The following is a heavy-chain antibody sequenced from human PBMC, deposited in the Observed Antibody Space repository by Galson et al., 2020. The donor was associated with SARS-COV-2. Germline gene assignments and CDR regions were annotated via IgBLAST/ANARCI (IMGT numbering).Heavy chain of an antibody. Sequence: SETLSLTCTISGGSISSTTYSWGWIRQPPGKGLEWIGSIYYTENTYYNPSLKSRVTMSVDTSKNQFSLKLSSVTAADTAVYYCARQVTISRDPFSRLTEDYDYFGMDVWGQGTTVTVSS. CDR1: GGSISSTTYS. D-gene: IGHD4-4*01. J-gene: IGHJ6*02. V-gene: IGHV4-39*07. CDR3: ARQVTISRDPFSRLTEDYDYFGMDV. CDR2: IYYTENT.